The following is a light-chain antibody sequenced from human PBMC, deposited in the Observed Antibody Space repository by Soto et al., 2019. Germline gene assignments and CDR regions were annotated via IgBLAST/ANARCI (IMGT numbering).Light chain of an antibody. Sequence: QSALTQPRSVSGSPGQSVTISCAGTSRDVGAYNWVSWYQQHPGKVPKLIIYDVSRRPSGVPDRFSGSKSGNTASLTISGLQADDESDYYFCSYAGSYTLVFGGGTKLTVL. J-gene: IGLJ3*02. CDR1: SRDVGAYNW. V-gene: IGLV2-11*01. CDR3: CSYAGSYTLV. CDR2: DVS.